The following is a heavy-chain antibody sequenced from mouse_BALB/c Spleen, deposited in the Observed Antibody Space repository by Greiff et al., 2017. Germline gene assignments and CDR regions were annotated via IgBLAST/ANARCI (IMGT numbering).Heavy chain of an antibody. CDR2: IRSKSNNYAT. CDR3: VRHEGYPWYFDV. J-gene: IGHJ1*01. D-gene: IGHD2-3*01. Sequence: EVMLVESGGGLVQPKGSLKLSCAASGFTFNTYAMNWVRQAPGKGLEWVARIRSKSNNYATYYADSVKDRFTISRDDSQSMLYLQMNNLKTEDTAMYYCVRHEGYPWYFDVWGAGTTVTVSS. V-gene: IGHV10-1*02. CDR1: GFTFNTYA.